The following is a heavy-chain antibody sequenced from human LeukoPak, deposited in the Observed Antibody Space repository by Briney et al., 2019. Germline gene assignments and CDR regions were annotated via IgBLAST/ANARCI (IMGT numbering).Heavy chain of an antibody. V-gene: IGHV1-18*01. D-gene: IGHD1-26*01. CDR3: ARGEPIFDY. J-gene: IGHJ4*02. Sequence: ASVRVSCKASGYTFTSYGITWVRQAPGEGLEWMVWISTYSGNTRYAQKFQGRVTMTTDTSTSTAYMELRSLRSDDTAVFYCARGEPIFDYWGQGTLVTVSS. CDR1: GYTFTSYG. CDR2: ISTYSGNT.